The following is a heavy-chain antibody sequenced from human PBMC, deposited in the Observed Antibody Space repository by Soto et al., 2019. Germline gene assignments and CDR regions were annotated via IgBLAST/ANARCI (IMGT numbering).Heavy chain of an antibody. J-gene: IGHJ5*02. V-gene: IGHV1-46*01. CDR3: ARALYSWGGHLDP. Sequence: ASVKVSCKASGYTFTSCYMHWVRQAPGQGLEWMGIINPSGGSTSYAQKFQGRVTMTRDTSTSTVYMELSSLRSEDTAVYYCARALYSWGGHLDPWGQGTLVTVSS. CDR2: INPSGGST. CDR1: GYTFTSCY. D-gene: IGHD1-20*01.